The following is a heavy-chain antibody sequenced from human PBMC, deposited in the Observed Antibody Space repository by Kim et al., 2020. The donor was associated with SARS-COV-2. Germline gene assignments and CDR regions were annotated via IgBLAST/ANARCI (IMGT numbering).Heavy chain of an antibody. CDR2: ISWNGAFI. CDR1: GFSFNDYA. V-gene: IGHV3-9*01. CDR3: AKDYDYHGSGATLPDY. Sequence: GGSLRLSCAASGFSFNDYAMHWVRQAPGKGLEWVSGISWNGAFIDYADSVKGRFTISRDNAKNSLYIQMNSLSVEDTAFYYCAKDYDYHGSGATLPDYWGQRTLVTVS. D-gene: IGHD3-10*01. J-gene: IGHJ4*02.